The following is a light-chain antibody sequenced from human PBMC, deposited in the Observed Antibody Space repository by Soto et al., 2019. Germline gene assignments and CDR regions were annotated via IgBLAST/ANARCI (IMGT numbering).Light chain of an antibody. CDR1: QSVSSNY. V-gene: IGKV3-20*01. CDR2: GAS. Sequence: SVLTPSPGTLSLSPGERAPLSCRASQSVSSNYLAWYQQRPGQAPRLLMYGASSRATGIPDRFSGSGSGTDFTLTISRLEPEDFAVYYCQQYGSSPPLTFGGGTKVEIK. J-gene: IGKJ4*02. CDR3: QQYGSSPPLT.